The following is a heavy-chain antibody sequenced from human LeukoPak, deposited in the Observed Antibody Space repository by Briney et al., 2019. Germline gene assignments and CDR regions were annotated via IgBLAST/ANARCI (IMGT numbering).Heavy chain of an antibody. CDR2: INPSGGST. D-gene: IGHD3-16*01. CDR1: GYTFTSYY. Sequence: ASVKVSCKASGYTFTSYYMRWVRQAPGQGLEWMGIINPSGGSTSYAQKFQGRVTMTRDTSTSTVYMELSSLRSEDTAVYYCARASLGIAPFDIWGQGTMVTVSS. V-gene: IGHV1-46*01. CDR3: ARASLGIAPFDI. J-gene: IGHJ3*02.